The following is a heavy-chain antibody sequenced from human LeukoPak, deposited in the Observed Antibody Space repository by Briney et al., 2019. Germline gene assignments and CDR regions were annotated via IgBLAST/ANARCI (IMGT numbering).Heavy chain of an antibody. V-gene: IGHV3-23*01. J-gene: IGHJ4*02. CDR3: AKAPYPLSGYYNHFDS. CDR1: GFTFSSYA. CDR2: ISGSGGRT. D-gene: IGHD3-9*01. Sequence: PGGSLRLSCAASGFTFSSYAMSWVRQAPGKGLEWVSVISGSGGRTHYADSVKGRFTISRDNPKNTLYLQMNSLRVEDTAVYYCAKAPYPLSGYYNHFDSWGQGTLVTVSS.